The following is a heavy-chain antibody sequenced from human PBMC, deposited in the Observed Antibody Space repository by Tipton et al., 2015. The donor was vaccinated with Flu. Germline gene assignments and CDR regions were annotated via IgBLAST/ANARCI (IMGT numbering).Heavy chain of an antibody. Sequence: TLSLTCTISGDSISGDYYWGWIRQPPGKGLEWIGNIFHTGSTYHNPSLRSRVTISVDTSKNQFSLKVFSVTAADTAVYYCARDPSLGMPDYFDSWGQGTLVTASS. CDR1: GDSISGDYY. CDR3: ARDPSLGMPDYFDS. V-gene: IGHV4-38-2*02. CDR2: IFHTGST. D-gene: IGHD2-2*01. J-gene: IGHJ4*02.